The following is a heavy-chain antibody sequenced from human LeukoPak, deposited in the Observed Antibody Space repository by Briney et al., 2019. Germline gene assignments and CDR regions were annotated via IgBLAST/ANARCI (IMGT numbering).Heavy chain of an antibody. J-gene: IGHJ4*02. Sequence: ASVKVSCKASGYTFTSYGISWVRQAPGQGLEWMGWISAYNGNTNYAQKLQGRVTITTDESTSTAYMELSSLRSEDTAVYYCARGSLGGPTGYWGQGTLVTVSS. CDR3: ARGSLGGPTGY. CDR1: GYTFTSYG. CDR2: ISAYNGNT. V-gene: IGHV1-18*01.